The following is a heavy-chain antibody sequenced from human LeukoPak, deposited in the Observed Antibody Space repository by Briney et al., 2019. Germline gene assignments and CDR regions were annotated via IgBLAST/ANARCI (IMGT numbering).Heavy chain of an antibody. Sequence: GGSLRLSCAASGFTFSSYSMNWVRQAPGKGLEWVSSISSSSSYIYYADPVKGRFTISRDNSKNTLYLHMNGLRAEDTAVYYCAKLIGSSSDIGWGQGTLVTVSS. CDR1: GFTFSSYS. CDR2: ISSSSSYI. V-gene: IGHV3-21*04. CDR3: AKLIGSSSDIG. D-gene: IGHD2-15*01. J-gene: IGHJ4*02.